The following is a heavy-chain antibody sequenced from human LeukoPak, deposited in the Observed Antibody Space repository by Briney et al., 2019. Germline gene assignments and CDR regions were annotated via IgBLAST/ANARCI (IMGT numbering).Heavy chain of an antibody. V-gene: IGHV3-21*01. CDR2: ISSSSSYI. D-gene: IGHD5-18*01. J-gene: IGHJ3*02. CDR1: GFTFSSYS. CDR3: ARDGIQLWLRGGFDI. Sequence: GGSLRLSCAASGFTFSSYSMNWVRQAPGKGLEWVSSISSSSSYIYYADSVKGRFTISRDNAKNSLCLQMNSLRAEDTAVYYCARDGIQLWLRGGFDIWGQGTMVTVSS.